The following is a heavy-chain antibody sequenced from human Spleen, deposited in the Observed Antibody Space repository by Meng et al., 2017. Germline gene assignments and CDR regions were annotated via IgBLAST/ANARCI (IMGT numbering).Heavy chain of an antibody. CDR1: GGTFSSYA. CDR3: ARDRDSSSRYYYYYGMDV. D-gene: IGHD6-13*01. J-gene: IGHJ6*02. Sequence: SVKVSCKASGGTFSSYAISWVRQAPGQGLEWMGGIIPIFGTANYAQKFQGRVTITADESTSTAYMELRSLRSDDTAVYYCARDRDSSSRYYYYYGMDVWGQGTTVTVSS. CDR2: IIPIFGTA. V-gene: IGHV1-69*13.